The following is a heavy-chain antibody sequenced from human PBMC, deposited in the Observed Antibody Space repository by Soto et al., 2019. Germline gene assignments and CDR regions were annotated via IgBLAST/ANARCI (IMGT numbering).Heavy chain of an antibody. J-gene: IGHJ4*02. CDR3: ASDWWGEPAGKEPLSQFAY. D-gene: IGHD2-15*01. CDR2: ICSDGSSK. Sequence: QVQLVESGGGVVQPGRSLTLSCAASGFAFGNYGIHWVRQAPGKGLEWVAVICSDGSSKYYGDSVKGRFTISRDNSKNTLYLQMNRLRAEDTAVYYCASDWWGEPAGKEPLSQFAYWGQGSLVTVCS. CDR1: GFAFGNYG. V-gene: IGHV3-33*01.